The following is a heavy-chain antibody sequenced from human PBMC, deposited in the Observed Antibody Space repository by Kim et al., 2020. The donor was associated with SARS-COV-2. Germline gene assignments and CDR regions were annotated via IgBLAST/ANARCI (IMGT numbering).Heavy chain of an antibody. CDR3: ARESSIRDRAFDV. CDR2: ITPVSGTT. V-gene: IGHV1-69*13. J-gene: IGHJ3*01. D-gene: IGHD1-20*01. CDR1: GGALSNYF. Sequence: SVKVSCKASGGALSNYFISWLRQAPGQGLEWMGGITPVSGTTDYAQKFQDRVTMTADVSSNTAYMELRSLTSDDTGVFYYARESSIRDRAFDVWGQGTVVTVSS.